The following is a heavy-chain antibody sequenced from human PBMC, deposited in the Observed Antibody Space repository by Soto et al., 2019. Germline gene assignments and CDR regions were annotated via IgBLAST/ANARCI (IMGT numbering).Heavy chain of an antibody. CDR1: AGSFSHYY. V-gene: IGHV4-34*01. J-gene: IGHJ3*02. CDR3: ARGGSSDWQVALDI. Sequence: SETLSLTCTVYAGSFSHYYWNWIRQSPGKGLEWIGKIKHGGSSSYNPSLRSRVSISADMSKNQFSLTLSSVTAADTAVYYCARGGSSDWQVALDIWGQGTMVTVSS. CDR2: IKHGGSS. D-gene: IGHD6-19*01.